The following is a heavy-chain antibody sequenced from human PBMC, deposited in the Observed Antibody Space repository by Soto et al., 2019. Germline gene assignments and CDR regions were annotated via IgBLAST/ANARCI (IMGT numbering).Heavy chain of an antibody. CDR2: ISGSGGST. J-gene: IGHJ4*02. CDR1: GFTFSSYA. V-gene: IGHV3-23*01. D-gene: IGHD5-12*01. CDR3: AKDLSGYDLNRPNY. Sequence: EVQLLESGGGLVQPGGSLRLSCAASGFTFSSYAMSWVRQAPGKGLEWVSAISGSGGSTYYADSVKGRFTISRDNSKNTLYLQMNSLRDEDTAVYYCAKDLSGYDLNRPNYWGQGTLVTVSS.